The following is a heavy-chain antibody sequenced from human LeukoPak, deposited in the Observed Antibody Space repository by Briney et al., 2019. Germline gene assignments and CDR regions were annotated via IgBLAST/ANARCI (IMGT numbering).Heavy chain of an antibody. J-gene: IGHJ4*02. CDR1: GYSFTSYW. V-gene: IGHV5-51*01. D-gene: IGHD1-26*01. CDR2: IYPGDSDD. Sequence: GGSLKISCQGSGYSFTSYWIGWVRQLPGKGLKWMGIIYPGDSDDRYSPSFQRQVTISADKSISTAYLQWSSLKASDTAMYYCARRRDLYSGSYYPFDYWGQGTLVTVSS. CDR3: ARRRDLYSGSYYPFDY.